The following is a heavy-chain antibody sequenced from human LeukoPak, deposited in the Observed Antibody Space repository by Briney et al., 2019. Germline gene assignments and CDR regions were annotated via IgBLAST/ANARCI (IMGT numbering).Heavy chain of an antibody. V-gene: IGHV4-34*01. J-gene: IGHJ4*02. CDR2: INHSGST. D-gene: IGHD2/OR15-2a*01. CDR1: SGSFSGYY. Sequence: SETLSLTCGFYSGSFSGYYWNWIRQPPGKGLEWIGEINHSGSTNYNPSLKSRVTISIDTSKNQFSLRLSSVTAADTAVYYCARGRASFDWGQGTLVIVSS. CDR3: ARGRASFD.